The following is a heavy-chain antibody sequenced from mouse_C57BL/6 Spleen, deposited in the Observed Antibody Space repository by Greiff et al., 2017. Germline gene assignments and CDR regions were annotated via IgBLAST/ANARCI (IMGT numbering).Heavy chain of an antibody. CDR3: ARSYGSSYVYAMDY. CDR1: GYTFTDYY. CDR2: INPNNGGT. Sequence: VQLQQSGPELVKPGASVKISCKASGYTFTDYYMDWVKQSHGKSLEWIGDINPNNGGTIYNQKFKGKATLTVAKSSSTAYMELRSLTSEDTAVYYCARSYGSSYVYAMDYWGQGTSVTVSS. D-gene: IGHD1-1*01. J-gene: IGHJ4*01. V-gene: IGHV1-18*01.